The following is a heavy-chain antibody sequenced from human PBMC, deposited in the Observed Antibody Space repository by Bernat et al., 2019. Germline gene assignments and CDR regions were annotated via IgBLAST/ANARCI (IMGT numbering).Heavy chain of an antibody. V-gene: IGHV4-39*01. J-gene: IGHJ5*02. D-gene: IGHD6-6*01. CDR3: ARHGVPDGTNWFDP. CDR1: GGSISSSSYY. CDR2: IYYSGNT. Sequence: QVQLQQWGAGLLKPSETLSLTCTVSGGSISSSSYYWGWIRQPPGKGLEWIGSIYYSGNTYYTPSLKSRVTISVDTSKNQFSLKLTSVTAADTAVYYCARHGVPDGTNWFDPWGQGTLVTVSS.